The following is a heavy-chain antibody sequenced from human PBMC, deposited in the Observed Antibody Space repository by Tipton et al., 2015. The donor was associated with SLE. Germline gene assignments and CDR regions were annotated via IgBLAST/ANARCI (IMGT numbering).Heavy chain of an antibody. Sequence: TLSLTCIVSRYSISSSSYYWGWIRQPPGKGLEWIGSIYYSGSTYYNPSLKSRVTISVDTSKNQFSLKLSSVTAADTAVYYCARGAGDSPDAFDIWGQGTMVTVSS. V-gene: IGHV4-39*07. CDR3: ARGAGDSPDAFDI. J-gene: IGHJ3*02. CDR1: RYSISSSSYY. CDR2: IYYSGST. D-gene: IGHD6-19*01.